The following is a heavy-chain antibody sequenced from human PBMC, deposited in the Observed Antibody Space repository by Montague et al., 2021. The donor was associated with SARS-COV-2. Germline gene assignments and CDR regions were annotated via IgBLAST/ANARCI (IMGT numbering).Heavy chain of an antibody. CDR1: GGSFSGYY. Sequence: SETLSLTCAVYGGSFSGYYWCCIRRPPAKELEWIVGINHSRSTKYNPSLNSRGTISLDTPKNQFSLKLISVTAADTAAYYCARGTKRVFTYDYDSSGYASDYWGQGTLVTVSS. D-gene: IGHD3-22*01. CDR2: INHSRST. J-gene: IGHJ4*02. CDR3: ARGTKRVFTYDYDSSGYASDY. V-gene: IGHV4-34*01.